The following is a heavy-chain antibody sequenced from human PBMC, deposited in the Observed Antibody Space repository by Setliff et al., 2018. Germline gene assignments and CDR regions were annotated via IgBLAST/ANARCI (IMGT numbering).Heavy chain of an antibody. J-gene: IGHJ6*04. CDR3: ASRTTGPGGWFDY. CDR2: IYYTGTI. V-gene: IGHV4-39*01. Sequence: SETLSLTCTVSGGSVSSTSYYWGWIRQPPGKGLEWIGTIYYTGTIYYSPSLKSRVTISVDTSKNQFSLRLTSVTAADTAIYYCASRTTGPGGWFDYWGKGTTVTVSS. CDR1: GGSVSSTSYY. D-gene: IGHD3-10*01.